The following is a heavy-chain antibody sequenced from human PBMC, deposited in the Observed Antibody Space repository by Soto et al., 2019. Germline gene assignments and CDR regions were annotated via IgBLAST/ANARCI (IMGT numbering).Heavy chain of an antibody. CDR1: GFTVSGYT. V-gene: IGHV3-30-3*01. J-gene: IGHJ4*02. CDR2: ISDDGNNK. D-gene: IGHD3-10*01. Sequence: QVQLVESRGGVVQPGRSLRLSCAASGFTVSGYTMHGVRQAPGKGLEWMAFISDDGNNKYYADSVKGQFTISRDNSKNTLYLQMNSLRTEDSAVYYCARDDEGGSDCDLGYWGQGTLVTVSS. CDR3: ARDDEGGSDCDLGY.